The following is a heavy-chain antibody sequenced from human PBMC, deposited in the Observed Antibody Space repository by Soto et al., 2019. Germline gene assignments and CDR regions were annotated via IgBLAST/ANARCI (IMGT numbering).Heavy chain of an antibody. CDR2: ISGSGGST. CDR1: GFTFSSYA. J-gene: IGHJ4*02. D-gene: IGHD6-13*01. Sequence: GGSLRLSCSASGFTFSSYAMSWVRQAPGMGLESVSAISGSGGSTYYADSVKGRFTISRDNSKNTLYLQMDSLRAEDTAVYYCAKGPPPPYSSTWYYFDSWGQGILVTVSS. CDR3: AKGPPPPYSSTWYYFDS. V-gene: IGHV3-23*01.